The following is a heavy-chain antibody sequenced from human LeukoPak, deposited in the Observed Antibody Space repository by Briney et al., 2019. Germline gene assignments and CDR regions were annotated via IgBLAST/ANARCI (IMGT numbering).Heavy chain of an antibody. CDR1: GFTFSSYA. CDR3: AKEREQQLAEYYFDY. V-gene: IGHV3-30*04. D-gene: IGHD6-13*01. J-gene: IGHJ4*02. Sequence: GGSLRLSCAASGFTFSSYAMHWVRQAPGKGLEWVAVISYDGSNKYYADSVEGRFTISRDNSKNTLYLQMNSLRAEDTAVYYCAKEREQQLAEYYFDYWGQGTLVTVSS. CDR2: ISYDGSNK.